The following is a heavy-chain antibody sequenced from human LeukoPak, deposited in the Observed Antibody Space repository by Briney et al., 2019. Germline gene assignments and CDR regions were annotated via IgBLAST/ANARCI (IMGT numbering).Heavy chain of an antibody. CDR3: ASSYDILTGPHAFDI. J-gene: IGHJ3*02. CDR2: ISYDGSNK. D-gene: IGHD3-9*01. Sequence: GGSLRLSCAASGFTFSSYAMHWVRQAPGKGLEWVAVISYDGSNKYYADSVKGRFTISRDNSKNTLYLQMNSLRAEDTAVYYCASSYDILTGPHAFDIWGQGTMVTVSS. CDR1: GFTFSSYA. V-gene: IGHV3-30-3*01.